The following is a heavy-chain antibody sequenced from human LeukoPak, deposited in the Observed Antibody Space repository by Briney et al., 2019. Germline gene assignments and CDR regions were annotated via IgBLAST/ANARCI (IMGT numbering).Heavy chain of an antibody. CDR2: ISAYNGNT. D-gene: IGHD6-19*01. CDR3: ARGGAVAGTGGYYYGMDV. CDR1: GYTFTSYG. V-gene: IGHV1-18*01. J-gene: IGHJ6*02. Sequence: ASVKVSCKASGYTFTSYGISWVRQAPGQGFEWMGWISAYNGNTNYAQKLQGRVTMTTDTSTSTAYMELRSLRSDDTAVYYCARGGAVAGTGGYYYGMDVWGQGTTVTVSS.